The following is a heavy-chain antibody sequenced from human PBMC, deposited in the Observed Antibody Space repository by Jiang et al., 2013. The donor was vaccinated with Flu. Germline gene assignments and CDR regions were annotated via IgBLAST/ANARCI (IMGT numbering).Heavy chain of an antibody. Sequence: HWVRQAPGKGLEWVAVISYDGSNKYYADSVKGRFTISRDNSKNTLYLQMNSLRAEDTAVYYCAKDQTHYCSSTSCYTVGAFDIWGQGTMVTVSS. D-gene: IGHD2-2*02. CDR2: ISYDGSNK. V-gene: IGHV3-30*18. CDR3: AKDQTHYCSSTSCYTVGAFDI. J-gene: IGHJ3*02.